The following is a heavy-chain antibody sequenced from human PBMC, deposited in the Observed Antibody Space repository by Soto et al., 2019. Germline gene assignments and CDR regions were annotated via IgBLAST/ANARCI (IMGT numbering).Heavy chain of an antibody. V-gene: IGHV3-7*03. D-gene: IGHD5-18*01. Sequence: PGGSLRLSCAASGISTSSYWMGWVRQAPGRGLEWVASIKKDGSEEYYMDSLKGRFTISRDNALNSLYLQMNSLRAEDTAVYFCVTGYHSDYWGQGTLVTVSS. CDR1: GISTSSYW. J-gene: IGHJ4*02. CDR3: VTGYHSDY. CDR2: IKKDGSEE.